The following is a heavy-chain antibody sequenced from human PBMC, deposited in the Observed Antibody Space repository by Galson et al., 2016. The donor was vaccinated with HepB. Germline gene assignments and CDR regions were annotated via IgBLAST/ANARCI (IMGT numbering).Heavy chain of an antibody. CDR1: GGSISSSFYY. CDR3: ARQDRSGLVNF. V-gene: IGHV4-39*01. Sequence: SETLSLTCTVSGGSISSSFYYWAWIRQPPGKGLEWIGNIYYSWTTYSNPSLQSRVTISVDTSKNQFSLSLSFVTAADTAFYSGARQDRSGLVNFWGPGTMVTVSS. J-gene: IGHJ3*01. CDR2: IYYSWTT. D-gene: IGHD3/OR15-3a*01.